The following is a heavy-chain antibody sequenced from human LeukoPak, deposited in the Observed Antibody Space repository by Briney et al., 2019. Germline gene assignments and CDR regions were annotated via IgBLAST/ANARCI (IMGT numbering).Heavy chain of an antibody. J-gene: IGHJ4*02. D-gene: IGHD3-22*01. CDR3: AKRGVVIRVILVGFHKEAYYFDS. Sequence: PGGSLRLSCAVSGITLSNYGMSWVRQAPGKGLEWVAGISDSGGRTNYADSVKGRVTIARDNPKNTIYLQMPSLRAEDTAVYFCAKRGVVIRVILVGFHKEAYYFDSWGQGALVTVSS. CDR1: GITLSNYG. CDR2: ISDSGGRT. V-gene: IGHV3-23*01.